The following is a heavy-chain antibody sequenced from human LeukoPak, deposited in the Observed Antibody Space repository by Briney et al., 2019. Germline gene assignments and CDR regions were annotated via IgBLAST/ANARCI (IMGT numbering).Heavy chain of an antibody. CDR1: GGSFSGYY. V-gene: IGHV4-34*01. D-gene: IGHD6-19*01. CDR3: AREGSGREKGWFDP. J-gene: IGHJ5*02. Sequence: SETLSLTCTVYGGSFSGYYWSWIRQPPGKGLEWIGEINHSGSTNYNPSLKSRVTISVDTSKNQFSLKLTSVTAADTAVYYCAREGSGREKGWFDPWGQGTLVTVSS. CDR2: INHSGST.